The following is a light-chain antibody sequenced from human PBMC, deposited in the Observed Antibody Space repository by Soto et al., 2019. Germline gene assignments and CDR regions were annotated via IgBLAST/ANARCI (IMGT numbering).Light chain of an antibody. J-gene: IGKJ2*01. V-gene: IGKV1-5*01. Sequence: QMTQTPSTLSASVGDRVTIACRASQSVSPWLAWYQQKPGKAPTLLIYDVSNLQSGVPSRFSGSGSGTEFTLTISSLQPDDFATYYCQQYNTYTHTFGQGTKLEIK. CDR2: DVS. CDR3: QQYNTYTHT. CDR1: QSVSPW.